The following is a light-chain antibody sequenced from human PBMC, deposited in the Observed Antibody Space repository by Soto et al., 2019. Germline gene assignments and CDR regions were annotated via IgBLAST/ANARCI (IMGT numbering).Light chain of an antibody. CDR2: AAS. V-gene: IGKV1-12*01. Sequence: DIQMTQSPSSVSASVGDRVTITCRASQGISSWLVWYQQKPGKAPNLLIYAASSLRSGVPSRFSGSGSGTDFTLTISSLQPEDFATYYCQQADSFPWTFGQGTKVEIK. CDR1: QGISSW. CDR3: QQADSFPWT. J-gene: IGKJ1*01.